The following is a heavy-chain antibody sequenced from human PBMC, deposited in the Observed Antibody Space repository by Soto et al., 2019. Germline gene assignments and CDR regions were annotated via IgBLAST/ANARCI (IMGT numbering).Heavy chain of an antibody. CDR3: ARDRHPKIRITIPGGRNWFDP. CDR1: GGSISSNNYY. V-gene: IGHV4-39*02. D-gene: IGHD3-3*01. CDR2: FYYSGST. Sequence: SETLSLTCSVSGGSISSNNYYWGWIRQPPGKGLXWLGSFYYSGSTDYNPSLKSRLTMYVDTSKNQFSLKLSSVTAADTAVYYCARDRHPKIRITIPGGRNWFDPWGQGTLVTVSS. J-gene: IGHJ5*02.